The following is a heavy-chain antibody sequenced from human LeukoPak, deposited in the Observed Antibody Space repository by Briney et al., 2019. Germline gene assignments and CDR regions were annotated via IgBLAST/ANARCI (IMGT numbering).Heavy chain of an antibody. J-gene: IGHJ4*02. CDR3: AKPGRIMITFGGVIVPSFDY. V-gene: IGHV3-23*01. CDR2: ISGSGGST. Sequence: PGGSLRVSCAASGFTFSSYVMSWVRQAPGKGLEWVSGISGSGGSTYYADSVKGRFTISSDNSKNTLDLQMNSLRAEDTAVYYCAKPGRIMITFGGVIVPSFDYWGQGTLVTVSS. CDR1: GFTFSSYV. D-gene: IGHD3-16*02.